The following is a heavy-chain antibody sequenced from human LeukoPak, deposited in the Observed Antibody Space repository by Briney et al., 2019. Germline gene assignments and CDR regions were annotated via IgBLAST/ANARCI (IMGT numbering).Heavy chain of an antibody. CDR3: AKGITMIVVVKGYFDY. CDR2: ISGSGGST. V-gene: IGHV3-23*01. CDR1: GFTFRNAW. Sequence: GSLRLSCAASGFTFRNAWMSWVRQAPGKGLEWVSAISGSGGSTYYADSVKGRFTISRDNSKNTLYLQMNSLRAEDTAVYYCAKGITMIVVVKGYFDYWGQGTLVTVSS. J-gene: IGHJ4*02. D-gene: IGHD3-22*01.